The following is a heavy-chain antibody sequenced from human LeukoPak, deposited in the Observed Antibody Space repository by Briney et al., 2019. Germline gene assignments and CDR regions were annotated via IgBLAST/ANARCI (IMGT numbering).Heavy chain of an antibody. CDR2: ISSSGSTI. V-gene: IGHV3-11*04. Sequence: GGSLRLSCAASGFTFSDYYMSWIRQAPGKGLEWISYISSSGSTIYFADSVKGRFTISRDNAKNSPYLQMNSLRVEDTAVYYCAKDPRSGDYIDYWGQGTLVTVSS. D-gene: IGHD2-21*02. CDR3: AKDPRSGDYIDY. J-gene: IGHJ4*02. CDR1: GFTFSDYY.